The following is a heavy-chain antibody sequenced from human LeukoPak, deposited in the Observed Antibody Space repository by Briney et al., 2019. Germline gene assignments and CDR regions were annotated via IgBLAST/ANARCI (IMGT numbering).Heavy chain of an antibody. J-gene: IGHJ6*03. CDR3: ARDSGTTSNYYYYMDV. D-gene: IGHD1-7*01. CDR1: GGTFSSYA. V-gene: IGHV1-69*05. Sequence: SVKVSCKASGGTFSSYAISWVRQAPGQGLEWMGGIIPIFGTAIYAQKFQGRVTITTDESTSTAYMELSSLRSEDTAVYYCARDSGTTSNYYYYMDVWGKGTTVTVSS. CDR2: IIPIFGTA.